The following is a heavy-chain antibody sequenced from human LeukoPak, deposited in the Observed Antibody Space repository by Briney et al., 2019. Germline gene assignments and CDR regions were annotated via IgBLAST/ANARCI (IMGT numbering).Heavy chain of an antibody. V-gene: IGHV1-69*05. CDR1: GGTFSSYD. CDR2: IIYIFGTA. CDR3: ARDINGLYSSSWYSGYNWFDP. J-gene: IGHJ5*02. Sequence: SVTVSCKAFGGTFSSYDISWVRQAPGQGLEWMGRIIYIFGTAYYAQKFQGRVTFITDEYRSSAYMELCRHIHEDTAVYYGARDINGLYSSSWYSGYNWFDPWGQGTLVTASS. D-gene: IGHD6-13*01.